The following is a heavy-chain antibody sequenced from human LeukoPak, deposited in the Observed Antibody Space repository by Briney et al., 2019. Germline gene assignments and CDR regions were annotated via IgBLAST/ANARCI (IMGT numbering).Heavy chain of an antibody. D-gene: IGHD3-22*01. CDR2: IYHSGST. J-gene: IGHJ4*02. V-gene: IGHV4-4*02. CDR1: GGSISSSNW. Sequence: NASETLSLTCAVSGGSISSSNWWSWVRQPPGKGLEWIGEIYHSGSTNYNPSLKSRVTISVDKSKNQFSLKLSSVTAADTAVYYCAGDYDSSGYYPIYYFDYWGQGTLVTVSS. CDR3: AGDYDSSGYYPIYYFDY.